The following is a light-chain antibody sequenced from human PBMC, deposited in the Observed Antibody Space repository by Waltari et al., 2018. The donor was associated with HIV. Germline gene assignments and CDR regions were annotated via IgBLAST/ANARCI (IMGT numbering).Light chain of an antibody. V-gene: IGKV3-20*01. Sequence: ELVLTQSPGTLSLSPGERATLSCRASQSVNANFFAWYQQRPGQAPRLLIYGASTRAPGVPDRFSGSGSGTDFMLAISRLEPEDFAVYYCHQYGNSPSTFGQGTTLDIK. CDR2: GAS. CDR3: HQYGNSPST. J-gene: IGKJ2*01. CDR1: QSVNANF.